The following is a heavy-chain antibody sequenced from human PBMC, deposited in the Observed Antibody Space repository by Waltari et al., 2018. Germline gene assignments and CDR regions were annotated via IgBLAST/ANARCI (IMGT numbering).Heavy chain of an antibody. Sequence: EVQLSESGGGLVQPGGSLRLSCATSGLTLSSYGRSGVRQAPGKGLEWVADFRDHGHTRYADSVKGRFTISRDISNSIVYLQMQSLRDEDTALYYCVGARDTPWGQGTLVTVSS. J-gene: IGHJ5*02. CDR1: GLTLSSYG. D-gene: IGHD2-21*01. CDR3: VGARDTP. V-gene: IGHV3-23*01. CDR2: FRDHGHT.